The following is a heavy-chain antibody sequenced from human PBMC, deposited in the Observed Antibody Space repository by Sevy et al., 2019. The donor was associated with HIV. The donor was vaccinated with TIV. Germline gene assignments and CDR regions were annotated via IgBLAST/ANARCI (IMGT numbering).Heavy chain of an antibody. CDR2: ISSSGSTI. V-gene: IGHV3-11*01. Sequence: GGSQRLSCAASGFTFSDYYMSWIRQAPGKGLEWVSYISSSGSTIYYADSVKGRFTISRDNAKNSLYLQMNSLRAEDTAVYYCARASYSGSYQTHHYYYYGMDVCGQGTTVTVSS. CDR3: ARASYSGSYQTHHYYYYGMDV. CDR1: GFTFSDYY. D-gene: IGHD1-26*01. J-gene: IGHJ6*02.